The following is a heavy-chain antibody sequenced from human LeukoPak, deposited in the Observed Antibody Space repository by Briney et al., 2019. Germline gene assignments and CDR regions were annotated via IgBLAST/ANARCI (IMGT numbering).Heavy chain of an antibody. CDR2: ISYDGSNK. J-gene: IGHJ4*02. CDR3: ARASYYYDSSGYYKY. CDR1: GFTFSSYA. D-gene: IGHD3-22*01. V-gene: IGHV3-30-3*01. Sequence: GRSLRLSCAASGFTFSSYAMPWVRQAPGKGLEWVAVISYDGSNKYYADSVKGRFTISRDNSKNTLYLQMNSLRAEDTAVYYCARASYYYDSSGYYKYWGQGTLVTVSS.